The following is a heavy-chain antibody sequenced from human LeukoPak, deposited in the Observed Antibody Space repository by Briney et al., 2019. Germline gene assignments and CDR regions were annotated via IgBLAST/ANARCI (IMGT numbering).Heavy chain of an antibody. CDR2: INPSGGTT. Sequence: ASVKVSCKASGYTFTTYYIHWVRQAPGQGLEWMGIINPSGGTTSYAQKFQGRVTMTRDMSTSTVYMELSSLRFEGTAVYYCARLEVVVAEALDYWGQGTLVTVSS. CDR3: ARLEVVVAEALDY. CDR1: GYTFTTYY. V-gene: IGHV1-46*01. J-gene: IGHJ4*02. D-gene: IGHD2-15*01.